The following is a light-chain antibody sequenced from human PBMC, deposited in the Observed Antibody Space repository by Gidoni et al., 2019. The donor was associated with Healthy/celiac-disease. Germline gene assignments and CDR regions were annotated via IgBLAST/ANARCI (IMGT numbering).Light chain of an antibody. J-gene: IGKJ4*01. Sequence: DIQMTQSPSSLSASVGDRVTITWRASQGISNYLACFQQKPGKAPKSLIYAASSLQRGVPSKFSGSGSGTDFTLTSSSLHPEDFATYYCQQYNSYPLTFGGGTKVEIK. CDR2: AAS. CDR1: QGISNY. CDR3: QQYNSYPLT. V-gene: IGKV1-16*02.